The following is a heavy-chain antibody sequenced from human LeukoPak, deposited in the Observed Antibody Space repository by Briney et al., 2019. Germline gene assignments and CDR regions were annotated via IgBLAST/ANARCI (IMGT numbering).Heavy chain of an antibody. Sequence: SETLTLTCTASGGSISSYYWSWIRQPPGKGLEWIGYIYYSGSTNYNPSFKSRVTISVDTSKNQFSLKLSSVTASDTAVYYCARQLYCGGDCSNWFDPWGQGTLVTVSS. V-gene: IGHV4-59*08. D-gene: IGHD2-21*02. J-gene: IGHJ5*02. CDR3: ARQLYCGGDCSNWFDP. CDR1: GGSISSYY. CDR2: IYYSGST.